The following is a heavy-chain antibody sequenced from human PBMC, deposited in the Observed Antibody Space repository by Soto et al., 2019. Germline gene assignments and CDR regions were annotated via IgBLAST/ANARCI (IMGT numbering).Heavy chain of an antibody. CDR3: ARYSDTVATIDY. D-gene: IGHD5-12*01. CDR1: GFTFSRYW. J-gene: IGHJ4*02. V-gene: IGHV3-74*01. CDR2: INHDGSSS. Sequence: GGSLRLSXAASGFTFSRYWMHWVRQAPGKGLVWVSRINHDGSSSTYGDSVKGRFTISRDSAKSTLYLQMHSLRVEDTAVYYCARYSDTVATIDYWGQGTLVTVS.